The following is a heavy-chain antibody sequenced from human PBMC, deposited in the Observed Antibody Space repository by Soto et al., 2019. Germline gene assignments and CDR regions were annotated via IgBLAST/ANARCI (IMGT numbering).Heavy chain of an antibody. CDR3: ARGVRLFRGSFDP. CDR1: GGSFSDTY. V-gene: IGHV4-34*01. D-gene: IGHD2-15*01. CDR2: INHNTNT. Sequence: QVHLQQWGAGLLKPSETLSLTCAVYGGSFSDTYWNWFRQPPGKGLEWIGEINHNTNTIYNPSLTSRISTSVDTSTNYFSLKLTSVTAADAAVYYCARGVRLFRGSFDPWGQGSQVTFSS. J-gene: IGHJ5*02.